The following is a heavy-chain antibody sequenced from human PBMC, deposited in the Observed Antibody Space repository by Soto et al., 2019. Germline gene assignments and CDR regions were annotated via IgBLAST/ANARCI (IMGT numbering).Heavy chain of an antibody. CDR2: IDPSDSYT. D-gene: IGHD3-10*01. CDR1: GYSFTSYW. Sequence: GESLKISCKGSGYSFTSYWISRVRQMPGKGLEWMGRIDPSDSYTNYSPSFQGHVTISADKSISTAYLQWSSLKASDTDMYYCARQNPLYGSGSYYYYYGMDVWGQGTTVTVSS. V-gene: IGHV5-10-1*01. J-gene: IGHJ6*02. CDR3: ARQNPLYGSGSYYYYYGMDV.